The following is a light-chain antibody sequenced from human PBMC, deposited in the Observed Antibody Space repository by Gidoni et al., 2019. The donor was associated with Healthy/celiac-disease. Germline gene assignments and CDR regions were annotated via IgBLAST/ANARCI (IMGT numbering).Light chain of an antibody. CDR2: GAS. CDR1: QSVSSSY. Sequence: EIVLTQSPGTLSLSPGERATLSCRASQSVSSSYLAWYQQKPGQAPRLLIYGASSRATGLPDRFSGSGSGTDFTLTISSLEPEYFAVYSCQQYGSSPYTFGQGTKLEIK. J-gene: IGKJ2*01. CDR3: QQYGSSPYT. V-gene: IGKV3-20*01.